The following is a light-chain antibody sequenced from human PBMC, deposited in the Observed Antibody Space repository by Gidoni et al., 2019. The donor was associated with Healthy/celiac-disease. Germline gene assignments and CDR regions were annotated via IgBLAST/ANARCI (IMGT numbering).Light chain of an antibody. CDR1: QDISNY. Sequence: DLPMTHSPSSLSASVGDRVTITCQASQDISNYLNWYQQKPGKAPKLLIYDASNLETGAPSRFSGSGSGTDFTFTISSLQPEDIATYYCQQYDNLPFTFGPGTKVDIK. CDR2: DAS. J-gene: IGKJ3*01. CDR3: QQYDNLPFT. V-gene: IGKV1-33*01.